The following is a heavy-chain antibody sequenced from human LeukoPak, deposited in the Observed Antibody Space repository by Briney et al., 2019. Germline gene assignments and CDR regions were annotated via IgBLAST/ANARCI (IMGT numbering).Heavy chain of an antibody. Sequence: GGSLSLSCAASGFTFSSFGMLWVRQAPGKGLEWVAVISYDGSNKYYADSVKGRFTISRDNSKNTLYLQMNSLRAEDTAVYYCAGGWSSTSCPLVYWGQGTLVTVSS. CDR1: GFTFSSFG. CDR3: AGGWSSTSCPLVY. CDR2: ISYDGSNK. V-gene: IGHV3-30*03. J-gene: IGHJ4*02. D-gene: IGHD2-2*01.